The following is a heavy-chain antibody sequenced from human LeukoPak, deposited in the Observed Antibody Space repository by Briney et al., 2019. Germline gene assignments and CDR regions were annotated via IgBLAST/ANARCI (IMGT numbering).Heavy chain of an antibody. CDR2: IKSKTDGGTT. CDR1: GFTFSNAW. CDR3: AKIISDWSRGAFDI. Sequence: PGGSLRLSCAASGFTFSNAWMSWVRQAPGKGLEWVGRIKSKTDGGTTDYAAPVKGRFTISRDNAKNSLYLQMNSLRAEDTAVYYCAKIISDWSRGAFDIWGPGTMVTVSS. J-gene: IGHJ3*02. D-gene: IGHD6-19*01. V-gene: IGHV3-15*05.